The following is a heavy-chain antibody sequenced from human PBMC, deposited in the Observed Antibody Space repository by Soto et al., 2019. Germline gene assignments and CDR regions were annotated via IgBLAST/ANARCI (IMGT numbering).Heavy chain of an antibody. CDR2: ISGSGGST. J-gene: IGHJ3*02. Sequence: LRLSCAASGFTFSSYAMSWVRQAPGKGLEWVSAISGSGGSTYYADSVKGRFTISRDNSKNTLYLQMNSPRAEDTAVYYCAKGSTGDIVLMVYGIWGQGTMVTV. CDR1: GFTFSSYA. D-gene: IGHD2-8*01. CDR3: AKGSTGDIVLMVYGI. V-gene: IGHV3-23*01.